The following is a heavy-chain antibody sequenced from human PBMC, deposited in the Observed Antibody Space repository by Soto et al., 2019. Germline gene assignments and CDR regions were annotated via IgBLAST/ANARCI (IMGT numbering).Heavy chain of an antibody. CDR1: GFTFSRYS. CDR3: ARATSYGSGSYDSNALAI. CDR2: ISSSSTYI. Sequence: EVQLVESGGGLVQPGGSLRLSCAASGFTFSRYSMNWVRQAPGKGLEWVSSISSSSTYIYYADSVKGRFTISRDHAWNCLYLQLSRLRGEATAVYYCARATSYGSGSYDSNALAIWGQGTMVTVSS. V-gene: IGHV3-21*01. J-gene: IGHJ3*02. D-gene: IGHD3-10*01.